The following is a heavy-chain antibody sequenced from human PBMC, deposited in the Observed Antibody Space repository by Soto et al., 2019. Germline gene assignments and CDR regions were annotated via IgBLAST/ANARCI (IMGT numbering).Heavy chain of an antibody. CDR2: ISGSGEKT. Sequence: EVQLLESGGGLVQPGGSLRLSCAASGFTFGNYAMTWVRQAPGKGLEWVSAISGSGEKTYDADSVKGRFTISRDNSKNTLYLQMTSLRAEDTAVFYCAKGYTTVIYYGMDVWGQGTTVTVSS. J-gene: IGHJ6*02. V-gene: IGHV3-23*01. CDR1: GFTFGNYA. D-gene: IGHD4-4*01. CDR3: AKGYTTVIYYGMDV.